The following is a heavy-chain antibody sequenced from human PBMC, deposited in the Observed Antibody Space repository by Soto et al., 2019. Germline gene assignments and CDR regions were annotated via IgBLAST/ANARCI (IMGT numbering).Heavy chain of an antibody. CDR3: ARHSDYYDFWSGYYLGCAFDI. Sequence: ASVKVSCKASGYTFTSYGISWGRQAPGQGLEWMGWISAYNGNTNYAQKLQGRVTMTTDTSTSTAYMELRSLRSDDTAVYYCARHSDYYDFWSGYYLGCAFDIWG. CDR1: GYTFTSYG. D-gene: IGHD3-3*01. V-gene: IGHV1-18*01. CDR2: ISAYNGNT. J-gene: IGHJ3*02.